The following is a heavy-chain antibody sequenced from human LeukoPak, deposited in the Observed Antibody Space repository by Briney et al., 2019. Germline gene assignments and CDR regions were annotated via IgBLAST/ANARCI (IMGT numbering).Heavy chain of an antibody. V-gene: IGHV3-64*01. CDR1: GFSFSTYA. Sequence: GGSLRLSRADSGFSFSTYAMHRGRQNPRKGLEYVSPISTNGGGTYYANSVKGGFTISRDNYKNTPYLQMGSLRAEDMAVYYCARYCSGVSCYSGYDYWGQGTPVTVSS. D-gene: IGHD2-15*01. CDR2: ISTNGGGT. CDR3: ARYCSGVSCYSGYDY. J-gene: IGHJ4*02.